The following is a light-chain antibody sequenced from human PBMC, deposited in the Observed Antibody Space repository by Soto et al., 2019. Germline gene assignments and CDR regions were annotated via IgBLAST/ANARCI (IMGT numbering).Light chain of an antibody. CDR2: DVS. J-gene: IGLJ2*01. V-gene: IGLV2-14*01. CDR1: SSDGGGYNY. CDR3: SSYTISSTLVV. Sequence: QSALTQPASVSGSPGQSITISCTGTSSDGGGYNYVSWYQQHPGKAPKLMIYDVSNRPSGVSNRFSGSKSGNTASLTISGLQAEDEADYYCSSYTISSTLVVFGGGTKLTVL.